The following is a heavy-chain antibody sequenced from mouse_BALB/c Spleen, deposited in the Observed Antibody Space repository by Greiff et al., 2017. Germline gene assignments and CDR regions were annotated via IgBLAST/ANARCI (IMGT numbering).Heavy chain of an antibody. CDR1: GYAFSSYW. Sequence: QVQLQQSGAELVRPGSSVKISCKASGYAFSSYWMNWVKQRPGQGLEWIGQIYPGDGDTNYNGKFKGKATLTADKSSSTAYMQLSSLKSEDSAVYFCARAYYGYFYAMDDWGQGTTVTVSS. V-gene: IGHV1-80*01. D-gene: IGHD2-9*01. J-gene: IGHJ4*01. CDR2: IYPGDGDT. CDR3: ARAYYGYFYAMDD.